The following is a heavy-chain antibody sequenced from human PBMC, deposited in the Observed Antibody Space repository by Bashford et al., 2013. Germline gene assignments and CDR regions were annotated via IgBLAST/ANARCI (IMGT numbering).Heavy chain of an antibody. D-gene: IGHD2/OR15-2a*01. CDR2: IYTSGRT. J-gene: IGHJ6*03. CDR1: GGSISSGSYY. V-gene: IGHV4-61*02. Sequence: SETLSLTCTVSGGSISSGSYYWSWIRQPAGKGLEWIGRIYTSGRTNYNPSLESRVTISVDTSKNQFSLRLNSVTAADTAVYYCTRYFNFYYYMDVWGKGTTVTVSS. CDR3: TRYFNFYYYMDV.